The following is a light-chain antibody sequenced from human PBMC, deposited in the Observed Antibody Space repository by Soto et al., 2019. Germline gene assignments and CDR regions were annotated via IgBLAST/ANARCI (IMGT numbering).Light chain of an antibody. V-gene: IGKV3-11*01. Sequence: EIVLTQSPATLSLSPGERATLSCRASQSVSSYLAWYQQKPGQAPRLLIYDASNRATGIPARFSGSGSGTDFTLTISSLEPEDFEVYYCQQRSNWLLTLGGGTKVDI. CDR3: QQRSNWLLT. CDR2: DAS. J-gene: IGKJ4*01. CDR1: QSVSSY.